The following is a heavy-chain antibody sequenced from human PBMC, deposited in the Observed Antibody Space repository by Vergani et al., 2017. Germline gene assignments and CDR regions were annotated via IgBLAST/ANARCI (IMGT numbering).Heavy chain of an antibody. Sequence: QVQLVQSGTEVKKPGASVKVSCKASGYTFNGYYIHWVRQAPGQGLEYMGWIDPNSDGTNYAQKFKGRVTMTRDTSISTAYMELSRLRSDDTAVYYCARGWSGYSTSWYFDFWGQGTLVTVSS. CDR1: GYTFNGYY. V-gene: IGHV1-2*02. CDR2: IDPNSDGT. D-gene: IGHD6-13*01. J-gene: IGHJ4*02. CDR3: ARGWSGYSTSWYFDF.